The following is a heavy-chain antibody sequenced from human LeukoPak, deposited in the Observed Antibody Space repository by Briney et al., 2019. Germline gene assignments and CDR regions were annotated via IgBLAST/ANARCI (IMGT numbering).Heavy chain of an antibody. CDR1: GGTLSSYA. V-gene: IGHV1-69*04. CDR2: IIPILGIA. J-gene: IGHJ3*02. Sequence: ASVKVSCKASGGTLSSYAISWVRQAPGQGLEWMGRIIPILGIANYAQKFQGRVTITADKSTSTAYTELSSLRSEDTAVYYCARASMATNAFDIWGQGTMVTVSS. CDR3: ARASMATNAFDI. D-gene: IGHD5-12*01.